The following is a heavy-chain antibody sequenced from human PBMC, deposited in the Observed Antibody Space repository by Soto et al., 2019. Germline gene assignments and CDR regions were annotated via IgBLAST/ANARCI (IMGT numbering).Heavy chain of an antibody. V-gene: IGHV1-3*01. CDR1: GYTFTSYA. Sequence: ASVKVSCKASGYTFTSYAMHWVRQAPGQRLEWMGWINAGNGNTKYSQKFQGRVTITRDTSASTAYMELSSLRSEDTAVYYCARGLGYCSGGSCSLDYYFDYWGQGTLVTVSS. J-gene: IGHJ4*02. D-gene: IGHD2-15*01. CDR2: INAGNGNT. CDR3: ARGLGYCSGGSCSLDYYFDY.